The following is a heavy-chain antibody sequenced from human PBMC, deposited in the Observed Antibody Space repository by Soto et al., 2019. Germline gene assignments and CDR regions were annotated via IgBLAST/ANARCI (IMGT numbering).Heavy chain of an antibody. D-gene: IGHD2-21*02. V-gene: IGHV4-31*03. J-gene: IGHJ5*02. CDR3: ARSGVTGTVIPSHCFDP. Sequence: SETLSLTCTVSGDSIGGVGYWSWIRQFPGRGLEWIGCISSSGSTYYNPALNNRISLSLDTSQNQLSLKLLSVTAADTAIYYCARSGVTGTVIPSHCFDPWGQGTLVTVSS. CDR2: ISSSGST. CDR1: GDSIGGVGY.